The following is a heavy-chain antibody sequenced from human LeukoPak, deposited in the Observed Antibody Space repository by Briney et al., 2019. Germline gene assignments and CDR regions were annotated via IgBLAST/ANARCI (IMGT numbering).Heavy chain of an antibody. J-gene: IGHJ4*02. V-gene: IGHV1-24*01. CDR2: FDPEDGET. CDR3: ARPIDHCSGGSCYFDY. D-gene: IGHD2-15*01. CDR1: GYTPTELS. Sequence: ASVKVSCKVSGYTPTELSMHWVRQAPGKGLEWMGGFDPEDGETIYAQKFQGRVTMTRDTSTSTVYMELSSLRSEDTAVYYCARPIDHCSGGSCYFDYWGQGTLVTVSS.